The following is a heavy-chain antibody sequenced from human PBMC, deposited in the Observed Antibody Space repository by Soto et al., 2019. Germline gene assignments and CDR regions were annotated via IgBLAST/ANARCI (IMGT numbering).Heavy chain of an antibody. Sequence: LGESLKISCKGSGYSFTNYWIGWVRQMPGKGLEWVGIIYPGDSDTRYSPSFQGQVTISVDKSINTAYLQWSSLKASDTAMYYCARHLYDYLDYWGQGTLVTVSS. D-gene: IGHD3-16*01. V-gene: IGHV5-51*01. CDR3: ARHLYDYLDY. J-gene: IGHJ4*02. CDR2: IYPGDSDT. CDR1: GYSFTNYW.